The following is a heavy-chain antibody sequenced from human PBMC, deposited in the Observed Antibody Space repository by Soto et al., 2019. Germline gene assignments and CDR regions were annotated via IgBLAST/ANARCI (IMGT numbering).Heavy chain of an antibody. CDR1: GDSVSSNSAA. CDR3: AREKGAYYGSGSYYNVGYYYGMDV. V-gene: IGHV6-1*01. D-gene: IGHD3-10*01. CDR2: TYYRSKWYN. J-gene: IGHJ6*02. Sequence: SQTLSLTCAISGDSVSSNSAAWNWIRQSPSRGLERLGRTYYRSKWYNDYAVSVKSRITINPDTSKNQFSLQLNSVTPEDTAVYYCAREKGAYYGSGSYYNVGYYYGMDVWGQGTRVTVSS.